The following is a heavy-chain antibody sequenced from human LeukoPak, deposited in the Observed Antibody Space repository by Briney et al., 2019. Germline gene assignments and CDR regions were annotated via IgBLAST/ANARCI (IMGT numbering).Heavy chain of an antibody. CDR2: IYYSGST. CDR3: ARHGYSSGWYFDY. V-gene: IGHV4-39*01. J-gene: IGHJ4*02. Sequence: SETLSLTCTVSGGSISRSSYYWGWIRQPPGKGLEWIGSIYYSGSTYYNPSLKSRVTISVDTSKNQFSLKLSSVTAADTAVYYCARHGYSSGWYFDYWGQGTLVTVSS. CDR1: GGSISRSSYY. D-gene: IGHD6-19*01.